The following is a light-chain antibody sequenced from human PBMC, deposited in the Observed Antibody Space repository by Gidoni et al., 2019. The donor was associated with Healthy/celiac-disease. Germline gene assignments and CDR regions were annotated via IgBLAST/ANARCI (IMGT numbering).Light chain of an antibody. CDR2: AAS. CDR1: QGISTY. J-gene: IGKJ1*01. Sequence: DIQLTQSPSFLSASVGDRVTITCRASQGISTYLAWYQQKPVKAPKLLIYAASTLQSGVPSRFSGSGSGTEFTLTISSLQPEDFATYYCQQLNNYPWTFGQGTKVESK. CDR3: QQLNNYPWT. V-gene: IGKV1-9*01.